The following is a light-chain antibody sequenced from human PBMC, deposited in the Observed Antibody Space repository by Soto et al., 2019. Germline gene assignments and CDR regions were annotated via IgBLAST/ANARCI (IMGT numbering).Light chain of an antibody. J-gene: IGKJ4*01. CDR3: QHYNNLPLT. V-gene: IGKV3-15*01. Sequence: EILLTQSPATLSVSPGESATLSCRASQGVSSSLAWYQQKPGQAPRLVIYGAGTRATGISANFSGSGFGTDFTLTISSLQSEDSEIYYCQHYNNLPLTLGGGTKVDI. CDR1: QGVSSS. CDR2: GAG.